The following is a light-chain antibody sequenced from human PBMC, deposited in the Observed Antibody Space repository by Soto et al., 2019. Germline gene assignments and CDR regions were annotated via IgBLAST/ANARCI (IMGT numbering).Light chain of an antibody. CDR1: QSISSE. J-gene: IGKJ2*01. CDR3: QHGHNWPLT. V-gene: IGKV3-15*01. CDR2: GAS. Sequence: EIVMTQSPATLSVSPGESATLSCRASQSISSELAWYQQKPGQPPRLLIYGASTRATGVPARFTGSGSGSDFTLPISGLKSEDFAVYYCQHGHNWPLTVGQGTRLEI.